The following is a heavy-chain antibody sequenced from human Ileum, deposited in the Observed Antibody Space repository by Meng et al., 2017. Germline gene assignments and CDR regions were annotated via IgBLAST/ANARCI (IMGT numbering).Heavy chain of an antibody. CDR2: ISRSGTT. CDR1: GGSFSTYY. J-gene: IGHJ4*02. Sequence: QGQLQHGGAGLLKPSETLSLTCAIGGGSFSTYYWSWIRQPPGKGLEWIGEISRSGTTNYNPSLKSRVTISVDTSKNQFSLTVTSVTAADSALYYCARSGVTTVTYLDWGQGTLVTVSS. D-gene: IGHD4-11*01. CDR3: ARSGVTTVTYLD. V-gene: IGHV4-34*01.